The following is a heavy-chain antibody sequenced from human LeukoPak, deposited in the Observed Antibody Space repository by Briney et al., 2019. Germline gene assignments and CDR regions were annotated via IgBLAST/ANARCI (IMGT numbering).Heavy chain of an antibody. CDR1: SGSISSYY. CDR2: IYYSGST. CDR3: ARERSVDRWFDP. V-gene: IGHV4-59*12. Sequence: SQTLSLTCTVSSGSISSYYWSWIRQPPGKGLEWIGYIYYSGSTNYNPSLKSRVTMSVDTSKNQFSLKLSSVTAADTAVYYCARERSVDRWFDPWGQGIMVTVSS. J-gene: IGHJ5*02.